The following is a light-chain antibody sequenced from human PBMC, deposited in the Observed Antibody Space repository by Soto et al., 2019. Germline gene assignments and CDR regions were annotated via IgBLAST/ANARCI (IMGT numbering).Light chain of an antibody. CDR2: AAS. CDR3: QRYNSAPWT. V-gene: IGKV1-27*01. J-gene: IGKJ1*01. Sequence: DIQMTQSPSSLSASVGDRVTITCRASQGINNYLAWYQQKPGKVPKLPIYAASTLQSGVPSRFSGSGSGTDFTLTISSLQPEDGATYYCQRYNSAPWTFGQGTKVEIK. CDR1: QGINNY.